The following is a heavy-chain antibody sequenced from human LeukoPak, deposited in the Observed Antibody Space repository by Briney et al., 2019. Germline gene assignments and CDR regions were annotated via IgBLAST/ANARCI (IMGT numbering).Heavy chain of an antibody. CDR1: SGSISSYY. CDR3: ARRRGPYDFWSGYYTGNYMDV. J-gene: IGHJ6*03. V-gene: IGHV4-59*08. CDR2: IYYSGST. D-gene: IGHD3-3*01. Sequence: SETLSLTCTVSSGSISSYYWSWIRQPPGKGLEWIGYIYYSGSTNYNPSLKSRVTISVDTSKNQFSLKLSSVTAADTAVYYCARRRGPYDFWSGYYTGNYMDVWGKGTTVTVSS.